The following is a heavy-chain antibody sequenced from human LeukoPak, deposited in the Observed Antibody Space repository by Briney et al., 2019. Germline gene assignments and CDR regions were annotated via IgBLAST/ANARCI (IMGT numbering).Heavy chain of an antibody. J-gene: IGHJ4*02. D-gene: IGHD3-22*01. V-gene: IGHV1-2*02. CDR2: INPNSGGT. Sequence: ASVKVSCKASGYTFTSYGINWVRQAPGQGLEWMGWINPNSGGTNYAQKFQGRVTMTRDTSISTAYMELSRLRSDDTAVYYCAREFRRNRSGYYYNPVGYWGQGTLVTVSS. CDR3: AREFRRNRSGYYYNPVGY. CDR1: GYTFTSYG.